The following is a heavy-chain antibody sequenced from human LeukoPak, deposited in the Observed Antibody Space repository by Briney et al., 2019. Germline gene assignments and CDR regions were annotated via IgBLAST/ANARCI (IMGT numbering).Heavy chain of an antibody. CDR2: IYYSGST. Sequence: SETLSLTCTVSGGSISSYYWSWIRQPPGKGLEWIGYIYYSGSTNYNPSLKSRVTISVDTSKNQFSLKLSSVTAADTAVYYCARHGSWYSEYWFDPWGQGTLVTVSS. V-gene: IGHV4-59*08. CDR3: ARHGSWYSEYWFDP. CDR1: GGSISSYY. D-gene: IGHD6-13*01. J-gene: IGHJ5*02.